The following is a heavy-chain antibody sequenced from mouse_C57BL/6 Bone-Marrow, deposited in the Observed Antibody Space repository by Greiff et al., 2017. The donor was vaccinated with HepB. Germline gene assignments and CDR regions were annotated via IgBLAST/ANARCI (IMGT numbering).Heavy chain of an antibody. CDR2: IRLKSDNYAT. J-gene: IGHJ3*01. CDR3: IVVGFAY. V-gene: IGHV6-3*01. Sequence: EVQGVESGGGLVQPGGSMKLSCVASGFTFSNYWMNWVRQSPEKGLEWVAQIRLKSDNYATHYAESVKGRFTISRDDSKSSVYLQMNNLRAEDTGIYYCIVVGFAYWGQGTLVTVSA. CDR1: GFTFSNYW. D-gene: IGHD1-1*02.